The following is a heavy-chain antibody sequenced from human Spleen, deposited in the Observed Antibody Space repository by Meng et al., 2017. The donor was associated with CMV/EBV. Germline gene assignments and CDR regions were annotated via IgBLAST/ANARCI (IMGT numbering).Heavy chain of an antibody. V-gene: IGHV4-39*07. D-gene: IGHD2/OR15-2a*01. CDR1: GASIHSSHCY. Sequence: SETLSLTCTVSGASIHSSHCYWGWIRQSPGKGLEWIGKISYTGISYYNPSPKSRVTISLDPSKNHFSLKLSSVTAADTAMYYCAIDLDRTLGNKYYHGMDVWGQGTTVTVSS. CDR2: ISYTGIS. CDR3: AIDLDRTLGNKYYHGMDV. J-gene: IGHJ6*02.